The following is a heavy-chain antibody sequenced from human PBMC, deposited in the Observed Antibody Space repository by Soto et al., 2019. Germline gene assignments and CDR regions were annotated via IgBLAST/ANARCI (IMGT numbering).Heavy chain of an antibody. J-gene: IGHJ5*02. CDR3: ARGVAPMVYAIRGAWFDP. D-gene: IGHD2-8*01. CDR1: GGSVNNGDYY. V-gene: IGHV4-31*03. Sequence: SETLSLTCTVSGGSVNNGDYYWSWIRQHPGQGLEWIGYIYYSGSTYYNPSLRSRVTISVDTSKNQFSMKLDSVTAADTAVYYCARGVAPMVYAIRGAWFDPWGQGTLVTVSS. CDR2: IYYSGST.